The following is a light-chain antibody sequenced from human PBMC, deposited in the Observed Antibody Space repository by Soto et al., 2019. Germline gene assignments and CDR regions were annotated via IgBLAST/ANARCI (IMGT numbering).Light chain of an antibody. CDR1: QSIYKW. J-gene: IGKJ4*01. Sequence: DIRLTQSPSSVSASIGDRVTISCRASQSIYKWLVWYQQKPGKAPKLLIYAASSLQSGVPSRFSDSGYGTEVTLTISSLQPEDSATYYCQQADSFPLTFGGGTEVAI. CDR2: AAS. CDR3: QQADSFPLT. V-gene: IGKV1-12*01.